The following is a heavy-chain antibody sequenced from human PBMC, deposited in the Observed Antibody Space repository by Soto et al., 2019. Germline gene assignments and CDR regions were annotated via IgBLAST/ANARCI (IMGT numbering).Heavy chain of an antibody. V-gene: IGHV3-21*01. D-gene: IGHD6-13*01. CDR3: ARDRQSTPWYAADY. CDR1: GFTFRSYS. Sequence: PGGCLRLACEGSGFTFRSYSMNWVRQAPGKGLEWVSSISGSGGYIYYADSVKGRFTISRDNAKNSLYLQMTSLRDEDTALYYCARDRQSTPWYAADYWGQGPLVTVSS. J-gene: IGHJ4*02. CDR2: ISGSGGYI.